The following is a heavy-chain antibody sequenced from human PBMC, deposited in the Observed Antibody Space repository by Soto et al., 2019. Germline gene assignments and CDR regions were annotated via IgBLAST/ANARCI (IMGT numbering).Heavy chain of an antibody. CDR1: GFTFNNFA. CDR2: ISDGGGST. D-gene: IGHD3-3*01. CDR3: ARCPGEKCARNTIFGVVGEGFDY. Sequence: EVQLLESGGGLVQPGGSLRLSCAASGFTFNNFAMSWVRQAPGKGLEWVSSISDGGGSTYYGASVKGRFTISRDNSKNTLYLQMNSLRAEDTAVYYCARCPGEKCARNTIFGVVGEGFDYWGQGTLVTVSS. V-gene: IGHV3-23*01. J-gene: IGHJ4*02.